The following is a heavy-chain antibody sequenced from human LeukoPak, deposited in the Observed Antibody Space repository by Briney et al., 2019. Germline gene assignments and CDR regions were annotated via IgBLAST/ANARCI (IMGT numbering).Heavy chain of an antibody. CDR1: GGSFSGYY. CDR3: ARRGRLLLRGGWFDP. J-gene: IGHJ5*02. CDR2: INHSGST. V-gene: IGHV4-34*01. D-gene: IGHD6-25*01. Sequence: ETLSLTCAVYGGSFSGYYWSWIRQPPGKGLEWIGEINHSGSTNYNPSLKSRVTISVDTSKNQFSLKLSSVTAADTAVYYCARRGRLLLRGGWFDPWGQGTLVTVSS.